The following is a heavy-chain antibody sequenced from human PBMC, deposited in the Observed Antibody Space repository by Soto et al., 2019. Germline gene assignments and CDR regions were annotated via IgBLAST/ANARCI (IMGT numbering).Heavy chain of an antibody. D-gene: IGHD4-17*01. CDR2: ISGSGGST. Sequence: EVQLLESGGGLVQPGGSLRLSCAASGFTFSSYAMSWVRQAPGKGLEWVSAISGSGGSTYYADSVKGRFTISRDNSKNTLYLQMNSLRAEDTAVYYCASRPDYGGIGYWYFDLWGRGTLVTVSS. J-gene: IGHJ2*01. CDR3: ASRPDYGGIGYWYFDL. V-gene: IGHV3-23*01. CDR1: GFTFSSYA.